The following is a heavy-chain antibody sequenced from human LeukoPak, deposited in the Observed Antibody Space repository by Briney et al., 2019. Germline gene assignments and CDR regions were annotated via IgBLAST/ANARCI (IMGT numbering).Heavy chain of an antibody. Sequence: PVGSLRLSCSASGFTFSSYAMHWVRQAPGKGLEYVSAISSNGGSTYYADSVKGRFTISRDNSKNTLYLQMSSLRAEDTAVYYCVRDLDGYKEAIFDYWGQGTLVTVSS. J-gene: IGHJ4*02. CDR1: GFTFSSYA. V-gene: IGHV3-64D*06. D-gene: IGHD5-24*01. CDR3: VRDLDGYKEAIFDY. CDR2: ISSNGGST.